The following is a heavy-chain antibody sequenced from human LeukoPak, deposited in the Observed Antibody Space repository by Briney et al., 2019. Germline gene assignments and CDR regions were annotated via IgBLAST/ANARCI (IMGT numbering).Heavy chain of an antibody. Sequence: ASVKVSCRASGGTFSSYAMTWVRQAPGQGLEWMGGIIPIFGTANYAQKFQGRVTITTDESTNTAFMELSSLRSEDTAVYYCATTNCSGGSCYNMDVWGQGTTVTVSS. V-gene: IGHV1-69*05. D-gene: IGHD2-15*01. CDR2: IIPIFGTA. CDR3: ATTNCSGGSCYNMDV. CDR1: GGTFSSYA. J-gene: IGHJ6*02.